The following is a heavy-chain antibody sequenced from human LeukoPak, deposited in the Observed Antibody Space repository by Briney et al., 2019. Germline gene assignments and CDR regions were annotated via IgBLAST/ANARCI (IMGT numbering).Heavy chain of an antibody. Sequence: PSETLSLTCAVYGGSFSVYYWSWIRQPPGKGLEWIGEINHSGSTNYNPSLKSRVTISVDTSKNQFSLKLSSVTAADTSVYYCARVPGGVIGPNFEYWGQGTLVTVSS. V-gene: IGHV4-34*01. CDR3: ARVPGGVIGPNFEY. CDR1: GGSFSVYY. CDR2: INHSGST. J-gene: IGHJ4*02. D-gene: IGHD3-16*02.